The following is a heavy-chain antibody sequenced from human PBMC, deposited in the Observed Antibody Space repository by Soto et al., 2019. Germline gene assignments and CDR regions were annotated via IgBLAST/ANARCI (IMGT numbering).Heavy chain of an antibody. CDR2: IYHSGST. V-gene: IGHV4-4*02. CDR1: GGSVSSTNW. CDR3: ASDRAVSARGSFDY. Sequence: QVQLQESGPGLVEPSGTLSLTCAVSGGSVSSTNWWSWVRQPPGKGLEWIGEIYHSGSTYYNPSLKSRVSISVDKSKNQFSLRLSSVTAADTAVYFCASDRAVSARGSFDYWGQGPLVTVSS. J-gene: IGHJ4*02. D-gene: IGHD6-19*01.